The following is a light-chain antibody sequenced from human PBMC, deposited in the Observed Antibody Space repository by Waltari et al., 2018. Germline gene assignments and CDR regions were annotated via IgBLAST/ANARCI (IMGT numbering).Light chain of an antibody. CDR2: ATS. Sequence: EIVLTRYPGTLSLSPGERAALSCRTSQSVSSSYLAWYQQKPGQAPKLLIYATSSRATGIPDRFSGSGSGTEFTLTIGRLEPEDFAMYYCQLYGDSPFPFGPGTKVDLK. CDR3: QLYGDSPFP. V-gene: IGKV3-20*01. CDR1: QSVSSSY. J-gene: IGKJ3*01.